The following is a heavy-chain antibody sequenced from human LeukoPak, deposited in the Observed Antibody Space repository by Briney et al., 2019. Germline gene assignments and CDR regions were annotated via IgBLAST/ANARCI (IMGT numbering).Heavy chain of an antibody. V-gene: IGHV1-46*01. CDR1: GYTFTSYY. CDR2: INPSGGST. CDR3: ARDPRYDILTGLYDY. Sequence: ASVKVSCKASGYTFTSYYMHWVRQAPGQGLEWMGIINPSGGSTSCAQKFQGRVTMTRDTSTSTVYMELSSLRSEDTAVYYCARDPRYDILTGLYDYWGQGTLVTVSS. J-gene: IGHJ4*02. D-gene: IGHD3-9*01.